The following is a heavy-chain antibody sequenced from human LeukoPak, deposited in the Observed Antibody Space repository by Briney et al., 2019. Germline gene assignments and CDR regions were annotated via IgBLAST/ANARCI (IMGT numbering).Heavy chain of an antibody. CDR3: ARHENDYGDSFIAY. Sequence: SETLSLTCTVSVGSISSYYWSWIRQPPGKGLECIGYIYDSGSTNYNPSLKSRVTISVDTSKNQFSLKLSSVTAADTAVYYCARHENDYGDSFIAYWGQGTLVTVSS. D-gene: IGHD4-17*01. CDR2: IYDSGST. V-gene: IGHV4-59*08. CDR1: VGSISSYY. J-gene: IGHJ4*02.